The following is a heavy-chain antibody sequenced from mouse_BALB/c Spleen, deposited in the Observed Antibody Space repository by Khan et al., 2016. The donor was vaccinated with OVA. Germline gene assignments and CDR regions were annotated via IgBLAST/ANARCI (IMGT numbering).Heavy chain of an antibody. Sequence: QVQLKESGAELVRPGTSVKVSCKASGYAFNNYMIEWVKQRPGQGLEWLGVINPGSGDTKYNEKIKGKATLTADKSSNTAYMQLSSLTSDDSAVYFCARGGYGSLAYWGQGTLVTVSA. V-gene: IGHV1-54*01. CDR2: INPGSGDT. J-gene: IGHJ3*01. D-gene: IGHD1-1*02. CDR3: ARGGYGSLAY. CDR1: GYAFNNYM.